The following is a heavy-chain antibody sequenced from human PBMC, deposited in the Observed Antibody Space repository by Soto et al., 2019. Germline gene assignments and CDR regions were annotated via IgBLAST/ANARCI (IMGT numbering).Heavy chain of an antibody. CDR2: IYHSGST. D-gene: IGHD3-22*01. CDR3: AGGVVITNYYYYGMDV. CDR1: GGSISSSNW. V-gene: IGHV4-4*02. Sequence: SSETLSLTCAVSGGSISSSNWWSWVRQPPGKGLEWIGEIYHSGSTNYNPSLKSRVTISVDKSKNQFSLKLSSVTAADTAVYYCAGGVVITNYYYYGMDVWGQGTTVTVSS. J-gene: IGHJ6*02.